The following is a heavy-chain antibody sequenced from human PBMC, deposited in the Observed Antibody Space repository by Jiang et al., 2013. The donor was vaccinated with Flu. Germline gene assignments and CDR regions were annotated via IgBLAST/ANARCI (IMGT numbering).Heavy chain of an antibody. V-gene: IGHV4-4*02. Sequence: GPGLVKPSGTLSLTCAVSGGSISSSNWWSWVRQPPGKGLEWIGSIYDSGSTYHNPSLKSRVTISVDTSKNQFSLRLRSVTAADTAVYYCARVRSSSSWFNYWGQGTLVTVSS. CDR3: ARVRSSSSWFNY. J-gene: IGHJ4*02. CDR1: GGSISSSNW. CDR2: IYDSGST. D-gene: IGHD6-6*01.